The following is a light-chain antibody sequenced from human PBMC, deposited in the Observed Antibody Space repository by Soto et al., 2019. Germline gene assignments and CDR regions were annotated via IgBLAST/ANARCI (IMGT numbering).Light chain of an antibody. CDR2: GAS. Sequence: EIVLTQSPGTLSLSPGERATLSCMASQSVSSSYLAWYQQKPGQAPSLPIYGASRRATGIPDRFSGSGSGTDFILTISRLEPEDFAVYYCQQYDRSPRTFGQGTKVEIK. J-gene: IGKJ1*01. CDR3: QQYDRSPRT. V-gene: IGKV3-20*01. CDR1: QSVSSSY.